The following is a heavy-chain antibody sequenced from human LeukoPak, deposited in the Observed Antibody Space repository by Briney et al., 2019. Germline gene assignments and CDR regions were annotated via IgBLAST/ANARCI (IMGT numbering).Heavy chain of an antibody. CDR2: IHASGTT. V-gene: IGHV4-4*07. D-gene: IGHD3-10*01. CDR1: GGSISSYF. CDR3: ARDGADVYGRAFDY. J-gene: IGHJ4*02. Sequence: SETPSLTCNVSGGSISSYFWTWIRQPAGKGLEWIGRIHASGTTNYNSFLKSRVSMSVDTSKNQFSLKLTSVTAADTAVYFCARDGADVYGRAFDYWGQGTLVSVSS.